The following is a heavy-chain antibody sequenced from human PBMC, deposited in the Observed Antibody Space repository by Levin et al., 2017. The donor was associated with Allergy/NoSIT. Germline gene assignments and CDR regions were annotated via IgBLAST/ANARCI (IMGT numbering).Heavy chain of an antibody. Sequence: GESLKISCAASGFTFSSYAMHWVRQAPGKGLEWVAVISYDGSNKYYADSVKGRFTISRDNSKNTLYLQMNSLRAEDTAVYYCARAGARHYYYYMDVWGKGTTVTVSS. CDR1: GFTFSSYA. V-gene: IGHV3-30-3*01. J-gene: IGHJ6*03. CDR2: ISYDGSNK. CDR3: ARAGARHYYYYMDV.